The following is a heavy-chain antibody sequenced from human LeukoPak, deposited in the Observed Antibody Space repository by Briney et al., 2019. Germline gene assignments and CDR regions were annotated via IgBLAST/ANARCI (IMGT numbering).Heavy chain of an antibody. CDR2: INHSGST. V-gene: IGHV4-34*01. CDR1: GGAFSGYY. CDR3: AGGRGFYSSGWYYRYYFDY. J-gene: IGHJ4*02. Sequence: SETLSLTCAVYGGAFSGYYWSWIRQPPGNGLEWIGEINHSGSTNYNPSLKSRVTISVDTSKNQFILKLSSVTAADTAVYYCAGGRGFYSSGWYYRYYFDYWGQGTLVTVSS. D-gene: IGHD6-19*01.